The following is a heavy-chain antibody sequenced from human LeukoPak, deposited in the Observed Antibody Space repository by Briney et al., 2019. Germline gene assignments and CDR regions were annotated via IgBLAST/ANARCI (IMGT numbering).Heavy chain of an antibody. Sequence: GGSLRLSCAASRFNLDDYGMNWVRQAPGMGLEWVSGINWNGGTTGYADSVKGRLTISRDNAKNSLYLQMNSLRAEDTALYYCARDLGYKDYVSAFDIWGQGTMVTVSS. CDR2: INWNGGTT. D-gene: IGHD5-24*01. J-gene: IGHJ3*02. CDR3: ARDLGYKDYVSAFDI. CDR1: RFNLDDYG. V-gene: IGHV3-20*04.